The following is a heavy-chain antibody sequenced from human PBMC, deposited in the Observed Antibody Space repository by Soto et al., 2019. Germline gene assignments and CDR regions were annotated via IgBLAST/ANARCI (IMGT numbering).Heavy chain of an antibody. V-gene: IGHV3-30-3*01. Sequence: GGSLRLSCAASGFTFSSYAMSWVRQAPGKGLEWVAVITYDGSNNYYADSVKGRFTISRDNSKNTLYLQMNSLRAEDTAVYYCARFPVYGGNSWYFDLWGRGTLVTVSS. CDR3: ARFPVYGGNSWYFDL. CDR1: GFTFSSYA. J-gene: IGHJ2*01. D-gene: IGHD2-21*02. CDR2: ITYDGSNN.